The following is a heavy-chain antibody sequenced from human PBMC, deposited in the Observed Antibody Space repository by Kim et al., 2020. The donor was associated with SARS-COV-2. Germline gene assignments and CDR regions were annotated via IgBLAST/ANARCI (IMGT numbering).Heavy chain of an antibody. D-gene: IGHD2-15*01. V-gene: IGHV3-73*01. Sequence: YAASVKGRFAISRDDSKNTAYLQMNSLNGDDTAVYYCLVFDCSGGSCVGGFWGQGALVSVSS. J-gene: IGHJ4*02. CDR3: LVFDCSGGSCVGGF.